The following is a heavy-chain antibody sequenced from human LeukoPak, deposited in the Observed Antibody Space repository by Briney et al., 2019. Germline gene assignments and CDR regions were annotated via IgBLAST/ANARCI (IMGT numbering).Heavy chain of an antibody. CDR3: ARVYYGSGSLHYYYYYMDV. CDR2: IYGGGRT. CDR1: GFTFTSYS. J-gene: IGHJ6*03. V-gene: IGHV3-53*01. D-gene: IGHD3-10*01. Sequence: GGSLRLSCAASGFTFTSYSMSWVRQAPGKGLEWVSVIYGGGRTYYADSVKGRFIISRDNSKNTLYLQMNSLRAEDTAMYYCARVYYGSGSLHYYYYYMDVWGKGTAVTISS.